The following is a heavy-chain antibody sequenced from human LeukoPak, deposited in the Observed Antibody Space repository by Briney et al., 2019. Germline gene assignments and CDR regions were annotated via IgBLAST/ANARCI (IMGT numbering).Heavy chain of an antibody. CDR1: GFPFSNYW. CDR2: IYSVGST. CDR3: ADTYYDILTGYYLFDY. V-gene: IGHV3-53*01. D-gene: IGHD3-9*01. J-gene: IGHJ4*02. Sequence: GGSPRLSCAASGFPFSNYWMHWVRQAPAKGLEWVSVIYSVGSTYYADSVKGRFTISRDNSKNTLYLQMNSLRAEDTAVYYCADTYYDILTGYYLFDYWGQGTLVTVSS.